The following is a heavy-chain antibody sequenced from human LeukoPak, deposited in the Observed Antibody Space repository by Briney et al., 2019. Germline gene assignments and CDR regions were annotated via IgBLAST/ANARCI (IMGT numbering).Heavy chain of an antibody. Sequence: GGSLRLSCAASGFTFSSYEMNRVRQAPGKGLEWVSYISSSGSTIYYADSVKGRFTISRDNAKNSLYLQMNSLRAEDTAVYYCARLGGYQTFDYWGQGTLVTVSS. V-gene: IGHV3-48*03. CDR1: GFTFSSYE. CDR3: ARLGGYQTFDY. CDR2: ISSSGSTI. J-gene: IGHJ4*02. D-gene: IGHD5-12*01.